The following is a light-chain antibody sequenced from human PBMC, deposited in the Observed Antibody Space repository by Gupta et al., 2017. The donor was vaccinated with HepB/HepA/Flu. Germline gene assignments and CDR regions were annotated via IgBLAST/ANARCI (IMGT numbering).Light chain of an antibody. Sequence: DIQMTQSPSSPSASVGDRVTITCRASQSISFYLNWYQQKPGKAPKVLIYAASNLQSGVPSRFSGSGSGTDFTLTISSLQPEDFATYFCQQSYSTPVTFGQGTKVEIK. CDR2: AAS. CDR3: QQSYSTPVT. J-gene: IGKJ1*01. V-gene: IGKV1-39*01. CDR1: QSISFY.